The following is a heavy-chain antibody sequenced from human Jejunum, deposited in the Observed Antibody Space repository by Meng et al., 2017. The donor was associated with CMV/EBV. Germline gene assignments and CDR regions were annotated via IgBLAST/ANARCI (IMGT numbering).Heavy chain of an antibody. CDR1: GFTFRNYW. CDR3: VKDINSGFYFTY. CDR2: IKPDGTEQ. Sequence: ASGFTFRNYWMFWVRQAPGKGLEWVANIKPDGTEQHYVGSVRGRFTISRDNAKNSLYLQMNSLRVEDTAVYYCVKDINSGFYFTYWGQGTLVTVSS. J-gene: IGHJ4*02. V-gene: IGHV3-7*01. D-gene: IGHD1-26*01.